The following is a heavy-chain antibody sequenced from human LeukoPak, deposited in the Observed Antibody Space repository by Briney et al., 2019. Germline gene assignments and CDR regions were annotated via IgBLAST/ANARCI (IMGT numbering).Heavy chain of an antibody. D-gene: IGHD3-3*01. CDR1: NYSISSGYY. J-gene: IGHJ5*02. CDR3: AKSKQQRLTVIGVVGGPKSTFDA. V-gene: IGHV4-38-2*02. CDR2: IYHSGST. Sequence: SETLSLTCSVSNYSISSGYYWGWIRQSPGKGLEWIGNIYHSGSTFYNPSLKRRVTMSVDTSKNQFSLNLRSVPAADTAVYYCAKSKQQRLTVIGVVGGPKSTFDAWGQGTLVTVSA.